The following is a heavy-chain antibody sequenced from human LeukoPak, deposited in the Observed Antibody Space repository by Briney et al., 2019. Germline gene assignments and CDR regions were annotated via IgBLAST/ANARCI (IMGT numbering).Heavy chain of an antibody. V-gene: IGHV4-34*01. Sequence: SETLSLTCAVYGGSFSGYYWSWIRQPPGKGLEWIGEINHSGSTNYNPSLKSRVTISVDTSKNQFSLKLSSVTAADTAVYYCARIDWNDYRFDYWGQGTLVTVSS. CDR3: ARIDWNDYRFDY. D-gene: IGHD1-1*01. CDR2: INHSGST. CDR1: GGSFSGYY. J-gene: IGHJ4*02.